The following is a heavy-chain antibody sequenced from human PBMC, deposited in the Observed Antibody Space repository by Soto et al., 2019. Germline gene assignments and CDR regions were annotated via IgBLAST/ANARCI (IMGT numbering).Heavy chain of an antibody. J-gene: IGHJ4*02. CDR1: GCSISRGGYS. CDR3: ARAVLPATAPFEY. D-gene: IGHD2-2*01. Sequence: SGTLSLTCAVSGCSISRGGYSWSWIRQPPGKGLEWIGYIYHSGSPYYNPSLKIRVTISVDRSKNQSSLQLSSVTAADMAAYYCARAVLPATAPFEYWGQGTLVTVSS. V-gene: IGHV4-30-2*01. CDR2: IYHSGSP.